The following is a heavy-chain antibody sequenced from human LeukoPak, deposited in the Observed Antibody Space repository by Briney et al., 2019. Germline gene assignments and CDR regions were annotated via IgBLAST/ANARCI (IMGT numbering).Heavy chain of an antibody. CDR1: GFTFSHYG. J-gene: IGHJ1*01. CDR2: ISHDGSVT. V-gene: IGHV3-30*18. CDR3: AKEPNSYSSGWYFQH. D-gene: IGHD6-25*01. Sequence: GGSLRLSCAASGFTFSHYGMQWVRQAPGKGLEWVAVISHDGSVTFYADSVKGRFTISRDNSKYTVDLQMYSLRAGDTAVYYCAKEPNSYSSGWYFQHWGQGTLVTVSS.